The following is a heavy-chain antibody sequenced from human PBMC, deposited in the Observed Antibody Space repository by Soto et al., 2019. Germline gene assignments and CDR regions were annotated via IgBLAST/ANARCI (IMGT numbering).Heavy chain of an antibody. V-gene: IGHV3-23*01. CDR1: GFTFSSYA. Sequence: GGSLRLSCAASGFTFSSYAMSWVRQAPGKGLEWVSAISGSGGSTYYADSVKGRFTISRDNAKNTLYLQMNSLRAEDTAVYYCAKDEHKSWYQLPYWGQGTLVTVSS. J-gene: IGHJ4*02. D-gene: IGHD2-2*01. CDR2: ISGSGGST. CDR3: AKDEHKSWYQLPY.